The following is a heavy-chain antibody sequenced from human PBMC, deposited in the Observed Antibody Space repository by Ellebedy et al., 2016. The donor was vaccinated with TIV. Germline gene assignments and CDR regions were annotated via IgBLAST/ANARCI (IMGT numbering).Heavy chain of an antibody. J-gene: IGHJ3*02. CDR3: ARDLGRTRETFHI. CDR1: GYTFTAYY. D-gene: IGHD3-16*01. V-gene: IGHV1-2*02. CDR2: INPNSGDT. Sequence: ASVKVSCKASGYTFTAYYMHWVRQAPGQGLEWMGWINPNSGDTNSPQKFRGRVAMTRDTSIGTVYMQLSRLRSDDTAVYYCARDLGRTRETFHIWGQGAMVTVSS.